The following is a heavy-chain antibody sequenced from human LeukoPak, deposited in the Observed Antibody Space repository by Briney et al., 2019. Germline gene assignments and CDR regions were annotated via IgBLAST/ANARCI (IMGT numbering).Heavy chain of an antibody. CDR1: GFTFSTFP. CDR3: ARVGRVSIYPSYMDV. CDR2: ISDDGRDT. V-gene: IGHV3-30*04. J-gene: IGHJ6*03. Sequence: GTSLRLSCEASGFTFSTFPMHCVRQTPDKRLEWVAVISDDGRDTYYADSVKGRFTISRDNSKNTLYLQMNSLSPEDTAVVYCARVGRVSIYPSYMDVWGEGTTVIVSS. D-gene: IGHD6-6*01.